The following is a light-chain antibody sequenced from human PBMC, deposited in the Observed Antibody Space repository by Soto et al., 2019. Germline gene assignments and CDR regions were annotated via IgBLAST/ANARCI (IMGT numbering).Light chain of an antibody. V-gene: IGLV2-23*01. CDR3: CSYAGSSTTYL. CDR1: SSDVGSYNL. CDR2: EGS. J-gene: IGLJ1*01. Sequence: QSVLTQPASVSGSPGQSITISCTGTSSDVGSYNLVSWYQQHPGKAPKLMIYEGSKRPSGVSNRFSGSKSGNTASLTISGLQAEDEADYYCCSYAGSSTTYLFGNGTKLTV.